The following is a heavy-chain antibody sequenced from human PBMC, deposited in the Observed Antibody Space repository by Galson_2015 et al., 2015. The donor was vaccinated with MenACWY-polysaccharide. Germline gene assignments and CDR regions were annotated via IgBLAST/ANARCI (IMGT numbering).Heavy chain of an antibody. V-gene: IGHV3-9*01. CDR1: GFTFDDYA. CDR3: AKDIREVGASYFDY. Sequence: SLRLSCAASGFTFDDYAMHWVRQAPGKGLEWVSGISWNSGSIGYADSVKGRFTISRDNAKNSLYLRMNSLRAEDTALYYCAKDIREVGASYFDYWGQGTLVTVSS. CDR2: ISWNSGSI. J-gene: IGHJ4*02. D-gene: IGHD1-26*01.